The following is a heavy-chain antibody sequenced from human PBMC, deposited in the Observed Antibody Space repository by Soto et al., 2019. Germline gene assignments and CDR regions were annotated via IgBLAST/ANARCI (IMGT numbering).Heavy chain of an antibody. CDR2: IWYDGSNK. CDR1: GFTFSSYG. J-gene: IGHJ6*03. D-gene: IGHD2-2*01. CDR3: AREQGYCSSTSCPYYYYYMDV. V-gene: IGHV3-33*01. Sequence: GGSLRLSCAASGFTFSSYGMHWVRQAPGKGLEWVAVIWYDGSNKYYADSVKGRFTISRDNSKNTLYLQMNSLRAEDTAVYYCAREQGYCSSTSCPYYYYYMDVWGKGTTVTVSS.